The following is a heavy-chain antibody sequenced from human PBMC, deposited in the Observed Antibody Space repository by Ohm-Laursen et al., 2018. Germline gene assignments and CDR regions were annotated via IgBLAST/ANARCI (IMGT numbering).Heavy chain of an antibody. Sequence: SLRLSCTASGFTLSSYAMSWVRQAPGKGLEWVSADSGSGDSTQHADSVKGRFTISRDNSKNTLYLQMNSLRAEDTAVYYCARRVAYDRGEFDYWGLGTLVTVSS. V-gene: IGHV3-23*01. J-gene: IGHJ4*02. D-gene: IGHD5-12*01. CDR3: ARRVAYDRGEFDY. CDR1: GFTLSSYA. CDR2: DSGSGDST.